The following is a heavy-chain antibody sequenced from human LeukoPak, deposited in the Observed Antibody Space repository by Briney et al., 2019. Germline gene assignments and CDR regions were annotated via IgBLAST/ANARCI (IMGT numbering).Heavy chain of an antibody. CDR2: ISHDGSKK. CDR3: AKVRDYDTSGYNVYLDD. CDR1: GFTFSNYG. V-gene: IGHV3-30*18. D-gene: IGHD3-22*01. J-gene: IGHJ4*02. Sequence: GGSLRLSCVASGFTFSNYGMHWVRQAPGKRLEWVAVISHDGSKKYYADSVKGRFTISRDNSKNTLYLQMNSLRAEDTAVYYCAKVRDYDTSGYNVYLDDWGQGALVAVSS.